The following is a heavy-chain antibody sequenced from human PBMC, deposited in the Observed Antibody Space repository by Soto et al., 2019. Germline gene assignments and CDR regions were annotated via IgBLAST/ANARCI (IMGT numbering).Heavy chain of an antibody. Sequence: QVQLVQSGAEVKKPGSSVKVSCKASGGTFSSYAISWVRLAPGQGLEWMGGIIPIFGTANYAQKFQGRVTITADKSTSTAYMELSRLRSEDTAVYYCARVSKPLPTYYYGMDVWGQGTTVTVSS. CDR1: GGTFSSYA. CDR2: IIPIFGTA. D-gene: IGHD2-2*01. CDR3: ARVSKPLPTYYYGMDV. V-gene: IGHV1-69*06. J-gene: IGHJ6*02.